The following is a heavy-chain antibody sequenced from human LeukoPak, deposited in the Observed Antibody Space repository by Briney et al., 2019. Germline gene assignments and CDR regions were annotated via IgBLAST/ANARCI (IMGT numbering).Heavy chain of an antibody. J-gene: IGHJ4*02. Sequence: GSLRLSCAASGFTFSTYSMNWVRQAPGKGLEWVSSITSSSYIYYADSVKGRFTISRDNAKNSLYLQMNSLRAEDTAVYYCARDYYGDYIFDYWGQGTLVTVSS. CDR1: GFTFSTYS. CDR2: ITSSSYI. V-gene: IGHV3-21*01. D-gene: IGHD4-17*01. CDR3: ARDYYGDYIFDY.